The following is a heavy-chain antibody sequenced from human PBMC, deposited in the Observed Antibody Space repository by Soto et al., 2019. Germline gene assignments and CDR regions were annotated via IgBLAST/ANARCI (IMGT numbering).Heavy chain of an antibody. J-gene: IGHJ6*03. CDR1: SYTFTSYG. Sequence: GASVKVSCKASSYTFTSYGISWVRQAPGQGLEWMGWISAYNGNTNSAQKLQGRVTLTTDTSTSTAYMELRSLRSDDTAVYYCARQRDQFWSGYYYMDVWGKGTTVTVSS. CDR3: ARQRDQFWSGYYYMDV. D-gene: IGHD3-3*01. V-gene: IGHV1-18*01. CDR2: ISAYNGNT.